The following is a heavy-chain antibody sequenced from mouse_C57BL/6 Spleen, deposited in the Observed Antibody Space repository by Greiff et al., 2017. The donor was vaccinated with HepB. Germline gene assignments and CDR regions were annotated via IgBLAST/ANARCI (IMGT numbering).Heavy chain of an antibody. CDR3: AREGDYDGYFDV. CDR2: ISSGSSTI. V-gene: IGHV5-17*01. J-gene: IGHJ1*03. Sequence: EVMLVESGGGLVKPGGSLKLSCAASGFTFSDYGMHWVRQAPEKGLVWVAYISSGSSTIYYADTVKGRVTISRDNAKNNLFLQMTSLRSEDTAMYYCAREGDYDGYFDVWGTGTTVTVSS. D-gene: IGHD2-4*01. CDR1: GFTFSDYG.